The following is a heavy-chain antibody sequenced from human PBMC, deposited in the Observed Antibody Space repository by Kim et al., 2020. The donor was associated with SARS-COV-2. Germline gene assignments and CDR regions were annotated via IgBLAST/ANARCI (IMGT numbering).Heavy chain of an antibody. CDR3: ARIGDY. D-gene: IGHD2-15*01. J-gene: IGHJ4*02. Sequence: YPGDSDTSYSPSFQGQVTISADKSISTAYLQWSSRKASDTAMYYCARIGDYWGQGTLVTVSS. V-gene: IGHV5-51*01. CDR2: YPGDSDT.